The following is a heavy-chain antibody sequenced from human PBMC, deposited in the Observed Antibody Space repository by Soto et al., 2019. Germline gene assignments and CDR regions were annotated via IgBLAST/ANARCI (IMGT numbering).Heavy chain of an antibody. Sequence: SETLSLTCTVSGGSISSYYWSWIRQPPGKGLEWIGYIYYSGSTNYNPSLKSRVTISVDTSKNQFSLKLSSVTAADTAVYYCARGRSSSFPLAFDYWGQGTLVTVS. CDR1: GGSISSYY. V-gene: IGHV4-59*01. CDR3: ARGRSSSFPLAFDY. CDR2: IYYSGST. D-gene: IGHD6-13*01. J-gene: IGHJ4*02.